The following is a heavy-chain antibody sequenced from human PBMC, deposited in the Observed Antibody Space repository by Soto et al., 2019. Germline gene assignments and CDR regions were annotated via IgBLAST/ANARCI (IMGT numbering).Heavy chain of an antibody. Sequence: GGSLRLSCATSGFTFSSFAMNWVRQTPGKGLEWVSGISGSSGSTYYADSVKGRFTISRDNSKNTLFLQMNSLRAEDTAVYYCAKCAPVMLATGTNFDYWGQGTLVTVSS. CDR1: GFTFSSFA. J-gene: IGHJ4*02. D-gene: IGHD3-16*01. CDR3: AKCAPVMLATGTNFDY. V-gene: IGHV3-23*01. CDR2: ISGSSGST.